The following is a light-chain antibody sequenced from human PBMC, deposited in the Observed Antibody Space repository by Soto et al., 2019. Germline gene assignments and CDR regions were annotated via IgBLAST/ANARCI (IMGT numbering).Light chain of an antibody. V-gene: IGKV3-11*01. CDR3: QQRSIWPLT. CDR1: ENLRTF. Sequence: EIVLTQSPATLSLSPGERATLSCRATENLRTFLAWYQQKAGQAPRLLIYDASNRATGIPDRFSGSGSGTDFTLTISNLEPEDSAFYYCQQRSIWPLTFGGGTKVDI. J-gene: IGKJ4*01. CDR2: DAS.